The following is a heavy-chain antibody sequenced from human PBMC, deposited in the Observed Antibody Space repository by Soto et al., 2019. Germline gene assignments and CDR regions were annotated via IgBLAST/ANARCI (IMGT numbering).Heavy chain of an antibody. J-gene: IGHJ5*02. CDR3: AKGQPGAYDFWSGNNWFDP. Sequence: HPGGSLRLSCAASGFTFSSYAMSWVRQAPGKGLEWVSAISGSGGSTYYADSVKGRFTISRDNSKNTLYLQMNSLRAEDTAVYYCAKGQPGAYDFWSGNNWFDPWGQGTLVTVSS. CDR1: GFTFSSYA. V-gene: IGHV3-23*01. CDR2: ISGSGGST. D-gene: IGHD3-3*01.